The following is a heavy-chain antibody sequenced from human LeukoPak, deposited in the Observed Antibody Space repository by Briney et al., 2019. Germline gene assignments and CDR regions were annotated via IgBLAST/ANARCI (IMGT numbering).Heavy chain of an antibody. CDR2: IYTSGST. V-gene: IGHV4-61*02. J-gene: IGHJ4*02. CDR1: GGSISSGSYH. CDR3: ASTSGWYLDGGYFDY. D-gene: IGHD6-19*01. Sequence: PSQTLSLTCTVSGGSISSGSYHWSWIRQPAGKGLEWIGRIYTSGSTNYNPSLKSRVTISVDTSKNQFSLKLSSVTAADTAVYYCASTSGWYLDGGYFDYWGQGTLVTVSS.